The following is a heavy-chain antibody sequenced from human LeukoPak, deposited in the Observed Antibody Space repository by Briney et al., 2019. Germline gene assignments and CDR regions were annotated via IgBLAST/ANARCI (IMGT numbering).Heavy chain of an antibody. Sequence: GGTLRLSCAASGFTFSSYAMSWVRQAPGKGLEWVSTISSSGGSTYYADSVKGRFTISRDNPMETLYLQMNSLRAEDTAIYYCAKDLRQYGSGSHLDYWGQGTLVTVSS. CDR1: GFTFSSYA. CDR2: ISSSGGST. V-gene: IGHV3-23*01. D-gene: IGHD3-10*01. CDR3: AKDLRQYGSGSHLDY. J-gene: IGHJ4*02.